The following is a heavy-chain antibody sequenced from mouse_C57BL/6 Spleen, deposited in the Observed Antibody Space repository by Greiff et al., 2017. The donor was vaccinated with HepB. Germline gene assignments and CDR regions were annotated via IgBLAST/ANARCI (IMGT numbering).Heavy chain of an antibody. V-gene: IGHV1-26*01. J-gene: IGHJ2*01. Sequence: EVQLQQSGPELVKPGASVKISCKASGYTFTDYYMNWVKQSHGKSLEWIGDINPNNGGTSYNQKFKGKATLTVDKSSSTAYMELRSLTSEDSAVYYCARDQLRSGSSYWGQGTTLTVSS. CDR2: INPNNGGT. D-gene: IGHD1-1*01. CDR3: ARDQLRSGSSY. CDR1: GYTFTDYY.